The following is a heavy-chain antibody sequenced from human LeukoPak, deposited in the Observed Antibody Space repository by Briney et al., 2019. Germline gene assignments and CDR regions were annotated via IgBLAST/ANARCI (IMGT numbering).Heavy chain of an antibody. CDR1: GFTFSSYS. CDR3: ARDGIPNSYGSGSDFDY. V-gene: IGHV3-21*01. Sequence: GGALRLSCAASGFTFSSYSMNWVRQAPGKGLEWVSSISSSSSYIYYADSVKGRFTISRDNAKNSLYLQLNSLRAEDTAVYYCARDGIPNSYGSGSDFDYWGQGTLVTASS. CDR2: ISSSSSYI. J-gene: IGHJ4*02. D-gene: IGHD3-10*01.